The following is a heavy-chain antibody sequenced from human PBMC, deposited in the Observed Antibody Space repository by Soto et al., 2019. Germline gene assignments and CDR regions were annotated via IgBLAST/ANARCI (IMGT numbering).Heavy chain of an antibody. CDR2: IYYAGST. CDR3: ARSLVFAPLYYFDY. Sequence: PSETLSLTCTVSGGSISTYYWSWIRQPPGMGLEWIGYIYYAGSTNYNPSLKSRVTLSVDTSKNQFSLKLSSVTAADTAVYYCARSLVFAPLYYFDYWGQGTLVTVSS. D-gene: IGHD2-21*01. J-gene: IGHJ4*02. V-gene: IGHV4-59*01. CDR1: GGSISTYY.